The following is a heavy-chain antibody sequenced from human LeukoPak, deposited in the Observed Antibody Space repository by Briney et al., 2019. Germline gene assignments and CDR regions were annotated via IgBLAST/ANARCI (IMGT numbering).Heavy chain of an antibody. CDR2: ISGSGGST. V-gene: IGHV3-23*01. CDR1: GFTFSRYA. CDR3: AKDPAYYYDSSGD. D-gene: IGHD3-22*01. Sequence: GGSLRLSCATSGFTFSRYAMSWVRQAPGKGLEWVSAISGSGGSTYYADSVKGRFTISRDNSKNTLYLQMNSLRAEDTAVYYCAKDPAYYYDSSGDWGQGTLVTVSS. J-gene: IGHJ4*02.